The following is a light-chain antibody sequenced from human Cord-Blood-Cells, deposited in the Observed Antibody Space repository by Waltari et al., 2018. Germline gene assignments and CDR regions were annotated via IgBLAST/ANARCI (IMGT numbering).Light chain of an antibody. J-gene: IGKJ3*01. CDR3: QQYYSYPRA. CDR2: AAS. CDR1: QGISSY. Sequence: IRMTQSPSSFSASTGDRVTITCRASQGISSYLAWYQQKPGKAPKLLIYAASTLQSGVPSRFSGSGSGTDFTLTISCLQSEDFATYYCQQYYSYPRAFGPGTKVDIK. V-gene: IGKV1-8*01.